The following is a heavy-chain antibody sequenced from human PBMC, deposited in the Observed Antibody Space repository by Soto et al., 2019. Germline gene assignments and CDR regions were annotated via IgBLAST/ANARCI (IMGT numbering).Heavy chain of an antibody. Sequence: SETLSLTCADYGGSFSGYYWSWIRQPPGKGLEWVGEINHSGSTNYNPSLKSRVTISVDTSKNQFSLKLSSVTASDTAVYYCARNIAGHFDYWGQGTLVTVS. CDR3: ARNIAGHFDY. V-gene: IGHV4-34*01. CDR1: GGSFSGYY. CDR2: INHSGST. D-gene: IGHD6-13*01. J-gene: IGHJ4*02.